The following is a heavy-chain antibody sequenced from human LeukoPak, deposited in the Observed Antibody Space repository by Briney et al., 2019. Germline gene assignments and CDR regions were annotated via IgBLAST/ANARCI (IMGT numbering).Heavy chain of an antibody. CDR1: GYTFSSYD. CDR2: MNPNSGDR. D-gene: IGHD1-26*01. Sequence: GASVKVSCKASGYTFSSYDINWVRQATGQGLEWMGWMNPNSGDRGYAQKFQGRVTITRNTSISTAYMELSSLRSEDTAVYYCARLVGATHWFDPWGQGTLVTVSS. V-gene: IGHV1-8*03. J-gene: IGHJ5*02. CDR3: ARLVGATHWFDP.